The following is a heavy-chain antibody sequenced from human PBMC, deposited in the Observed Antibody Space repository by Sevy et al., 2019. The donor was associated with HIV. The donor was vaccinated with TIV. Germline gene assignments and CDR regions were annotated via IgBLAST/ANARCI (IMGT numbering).Heavy chain of an antibody. V-gene: IGHV4-39*01. D-gene: IGHD7-27*01. CDR2: IDYSGRT. J-gene: IGHJ4*02. CDR3: AGLGGAGDRFDY. CDR1: GGSISRGDYY. Sequence: SETLSLTCTVSGGSISRGDYYWGWIRQPPGKGLEWIGTIDYSGRTYYNPSLKSRVTVSVDTSKNQFSLKLSSVTAADTDVYYCAGLGGAGDRFDYWGQGTLVTVSS.